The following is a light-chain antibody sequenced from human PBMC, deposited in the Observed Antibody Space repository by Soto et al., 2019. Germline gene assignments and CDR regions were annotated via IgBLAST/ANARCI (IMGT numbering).Light chain of an antibody. CDR3: SSYAGANTLL. J-gene: IGLJ2*01. CDR1: SRDIGDYNW. CDR2: EVT. V-gene: IGLV2-8*01. Sequence: QSVLTQPPSASGSPGQSVTLSCTGTSRDIGDYNWVSWYQQHPGKAPKLIIFEVTKRPSGVPDRFSGSKSGSTASLTVSGLQAEDEAHYYCSSYAGANTLLFGGGTKVTVL.